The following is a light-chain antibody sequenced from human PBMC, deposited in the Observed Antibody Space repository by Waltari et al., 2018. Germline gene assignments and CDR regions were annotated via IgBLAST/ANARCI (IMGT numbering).Light chain of an antibody. CDR2: DVT. J-gene: IGLJ1*01. CDR3: CSYAGSLYL. Sequence: QSALTPPRSVSGSPGHSVTLSSPRASRDVGCYNYVPWYQQHPGKAPKFIIYDVTKRPSGVPDRFSGSKSGNTASLTISGLQAEDEADYYCCSYAGSLYLFGTGTKVTVL. CDR1: SRDVGCYNY. V-gene: IGLV2-11*01.